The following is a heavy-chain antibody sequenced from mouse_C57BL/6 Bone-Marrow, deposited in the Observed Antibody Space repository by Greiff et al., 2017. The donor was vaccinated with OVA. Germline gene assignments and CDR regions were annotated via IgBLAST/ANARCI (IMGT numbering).Heavy chain of an antibody. J-gene: IGHJ4*01. Sequence: VQLQQSGAELVRPGASVTLSCKASGYTFTDYEMHWVKQTPVQGLEWIGAIDPAPGGTDYNQKFKGKAILTADKSSSTAYMELRSLTSEDSAVYYCTRVYSNYYAMDYWGQGTSVTVPS. CDR1: GYTFTDYE. V-gene: IGHV1-15*01. D-gene: IGHD2-5*01. CDR3: TRVYSNYYAMDY. CDR2: IDPAPGGT.